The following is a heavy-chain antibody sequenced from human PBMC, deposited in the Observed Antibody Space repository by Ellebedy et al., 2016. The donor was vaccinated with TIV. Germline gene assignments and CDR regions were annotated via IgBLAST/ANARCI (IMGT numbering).Heavy chain of an antibody. J-gene: IGHJ4*02. V-gene: IGHV3-33*08. Sequence: GGSLRLSCAASGFTFSSYGMHWVRQAPGKGLEWVAVIWYDGSNKYYADSVKGRFTISRDNSKNTLYLQMNSLRAEDTAVYYCARVISGGNSEWQPLDYWGQGTLVTVSS. CDR2: IWYDGSNK. D-gene: IGHD4-23*01. CDR3: ARVISGGNSEWQPLDY. CDR1: GFTFSSYG.